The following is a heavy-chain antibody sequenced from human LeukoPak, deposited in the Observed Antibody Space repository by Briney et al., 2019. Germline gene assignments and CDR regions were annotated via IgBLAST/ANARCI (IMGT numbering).Heavy chain of an antibody. CDR3: AKDISYGSGSYYTSDGFDI. D-gene: IGHD3-10*01. CDR2: ISWNSGTI. V-gene: IGHV3-9*01. Sequence: GRSLRLSCAASGFIFDDYAMHWVRQAPGKGLEWVSGISWNSGTIGYADSVKGRFTISRDNAKNSLYLQMNSLRAEDTAFYYCAKDISYGSGSYYTSDGFDIWGQGTMVTVSS. J-gene: IGHJ3*02. CDR1: GFIFDDYA.